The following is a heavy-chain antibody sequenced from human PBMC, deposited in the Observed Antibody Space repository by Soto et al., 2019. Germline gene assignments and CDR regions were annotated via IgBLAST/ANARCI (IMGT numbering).Heavy chain of an antibody. CDR2: TYYRSKWYN. CDR1: GDSVSSNSAA. CDR3: ARDLQYSSGWGDLDDAFDI. Sequence: PSQTLSLTCAISGDSVSSNSAAWNWIRQSPSRGLEWLGRTYYRSKWYNDYAVSVKSRITINPDTSKNQFSLQLNSVTPEDTAVYYCARDLQYSSGWGDLDDAFDIWGQGTMVTVSS. D-gene: IGHD6-19*01. V-gene: IGHV6-1*01. J-gene: IGHJ3*02.